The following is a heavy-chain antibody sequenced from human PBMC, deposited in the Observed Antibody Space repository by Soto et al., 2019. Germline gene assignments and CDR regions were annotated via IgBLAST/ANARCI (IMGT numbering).Heavy chain of an antibody. CDR3: ARDPPTPGIAAGTMVDY. J-gene: IGHJ4*02. CDR1: GFTFSSYG. CDR2: IWYDGSNK. V-gene: IGHV3-33*01. Sequence: QVQLVESGGGVVQPGRSLRLSCAASGFTFSSYGMHWVRQAPGKGLEWVAVIWYDGSNKYYADSVKGRFTISRDNSKNTLYLQMNSLRAEDTAVYYCARDPPTPGIAAGTMVDYWGQGTLVTVSS. D-gene: IGHD6-13*01.